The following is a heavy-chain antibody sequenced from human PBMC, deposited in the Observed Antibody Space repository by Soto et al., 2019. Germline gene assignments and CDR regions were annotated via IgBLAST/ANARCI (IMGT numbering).Heavy chain of an antibody. J-gene: IGHJ1*01. V-gene: IGHV3-23*01. CDR3: AKPLSYYYDSSGYAYFQH. CDR2: ISGSGGST. Sequence: EVQLLESGGGLVQPGGSLRLSCAASGFTFSSYAMSWVRQAPGKGLEWVSAISGSGGSTYYADSVKGRFTISRDNSKNTLYLQMNSLRAEYTAVYYCAKPLSYYYDSSGYAYFQHWGQGTLVTVSS. D-gene: IGHD3-22*01. CDR1: GFTFSSYA.